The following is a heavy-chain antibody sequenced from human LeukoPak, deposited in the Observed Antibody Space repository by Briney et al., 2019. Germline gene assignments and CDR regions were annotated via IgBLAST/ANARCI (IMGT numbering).Heavy chain of an antibody. CDR2: ISGSGGST. CDR3: ARDGSTSGNWYFDL. Sequence: GGSLRLSCAASGFTFSSYAMSWVRQAPGQGLERVSAISGSGGSTYYADSVKGRFTISRDNSKNTLYLQMHSLRAEDTAVYDCARDGSTSGNWYFDLWGRGTLVTVSS. V-gene: IGHV3-23*01. CDR1: GFTFSSYA. D-gene: IGHD2-2*01. J-gene: IGHJ2*01.